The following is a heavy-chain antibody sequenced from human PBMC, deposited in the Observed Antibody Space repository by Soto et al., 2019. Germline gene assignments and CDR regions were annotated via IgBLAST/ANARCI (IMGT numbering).Heavy chain of an antibody. CDR3: ARDRVVEYSSSRWFDP. V-gene: IGHV3-9*01. CDR2: ISWNSGSI. J-gene: IGHJ5*02. Sequence: EGQLVESGGGLVQPGRSLRLSCAASGFIFDDYAMHWVRQAPGKGLEWVSGISWNSGSIGYADSVKARFTISRDNAKNSLYLQMNSLRAEDTAVYYCARDRVVEYSSSRWFDPWGQGTLVTVSS. D-gene: IGHD6-6*01. CDR1: GFIFDDYA.